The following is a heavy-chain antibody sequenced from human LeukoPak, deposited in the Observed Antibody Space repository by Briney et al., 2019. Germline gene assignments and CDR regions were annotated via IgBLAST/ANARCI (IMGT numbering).Heavy chain of an antibody. Sequence: GGSLRLSCAASGFTFKNYAMSWVRQAPDKGLEWVAAIDTTGYRRYYADSLEGRFTISRDNSKNTVYLQMKSLKAEDTAVFYCTRHEDNAWCEEYFQHWGQGSLVTVSS. CDR1: GFTFKNYA. V-gene: IGHV3-23*01. J-gene: IGHJ1*01. CDR3: TRHEDNAWCEEYFQH. D-gene: IGHD2-8*02. CDR2: IDTTGYRR.